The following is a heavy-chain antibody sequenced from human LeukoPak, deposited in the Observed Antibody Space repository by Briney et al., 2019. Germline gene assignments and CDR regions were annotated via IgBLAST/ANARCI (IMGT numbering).Heavy chain of an antibody. J-gene: IGHJ4*02. CDR2: IYYSGST. D-gene: IGHD1-20*01. CDR3: ARVGISVR. Sequence: NPSETLSLTCTVSGGSISSSSYYWGWIRQPPGKGLEWIGSIYYSGSTYYNPSLKSRVTISVDTSKNQFSLKLSSATAADTAVYYCARVGISVRWGQGTLVTVSS. V-gene: IGHV4-39*01. CDR1: GGSISSSSYY.